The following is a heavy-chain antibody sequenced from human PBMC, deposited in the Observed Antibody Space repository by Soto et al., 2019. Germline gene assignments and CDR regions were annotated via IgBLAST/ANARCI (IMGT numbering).Heavy chain of an antibody. CDR2: IYKTGST. J-gene: IGHJ4*02. V-gene: IGHV4-59*01. CDR3: ARGKPNCSGTSCYFDY. CDR1: GGPISCYS. D-gene: IGHD2-2*01. Sequence: SETLSLTCTVSGGPISCYSWTWIRQPPGKGLEWIGYIYKTGSTNNNPSLKSRVTMSVDTSKSQLSLKLTSVTAADTAVYYCARGKPNCSGTSCYFDYWGQGALVTVSS.